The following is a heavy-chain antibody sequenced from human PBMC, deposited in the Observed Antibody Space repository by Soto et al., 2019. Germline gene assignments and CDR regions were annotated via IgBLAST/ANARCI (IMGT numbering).Heavy chain of an antibody. D-gene: IGHD6-19*01. J-gene: IGHJ5*02. CDR1: GGTFSSYT. CDR3: ARLAVAGTNWFDP. CDR2: IIPILGIA. Sequence: QVQLVQSGAAVKKPGSSVKVSCKASGGTFSSYTISWVRQAPGQGLEWMGRIIPILGIANYAQKFQGRVTITADKSTSTAYMELSRLRSEDTAVYYCARLAVAGTNWFDPWGQGTLVTVSS. V-gene: IGHV1-69*02.